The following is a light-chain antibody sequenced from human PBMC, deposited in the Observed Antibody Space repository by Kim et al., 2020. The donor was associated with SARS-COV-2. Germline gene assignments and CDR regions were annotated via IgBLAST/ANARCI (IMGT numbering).Light chain of an antibody. V-gene: IGKV2-28*01. CDR2: LGS. Sequence: DIVMTQSPLSLPVTPGEPASISCRSSQSLLHSNGYNYLDWYLQKPGQSPQLLIYLGSNRASGVPDRFSGSGSGTDFTLKISRVETGVVWVYYSMQALQTPYTCAQGTELEIK. CDR3: MQALQTPYT. CDR1: QSLLHSNGYNY. J-gene: IGKJ2*01.